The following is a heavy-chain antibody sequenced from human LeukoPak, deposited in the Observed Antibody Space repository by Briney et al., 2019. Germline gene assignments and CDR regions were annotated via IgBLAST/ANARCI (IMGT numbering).Heavy chain of an antibody. CDR1: GYTLTELS. CDR2: FDPEDGET. D-gene: IGHD2-8*01. V-gene: IGHV1-24*01. Sequence: ASVKVSCKVSGYTLTELSMHWVRQAPGKGLEWMGGFDPEDGETIYAQKFQGGVTMTEDTSTDTAYMELSSLRSEDTAVYYCATTLGVQYGMDVWGQGTTVTVSS. CDR3: ATTLGVQYGMDV. J-gene: IGHJ6*02.